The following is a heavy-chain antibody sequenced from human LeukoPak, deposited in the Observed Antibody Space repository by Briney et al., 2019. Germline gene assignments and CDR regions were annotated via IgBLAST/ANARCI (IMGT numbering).Heavy chain of an antibody. CDR3: AKPACYNANCYTPRAPFDS. V-gene: IGHV3-23*01. D-gene: IGHD2-2*02. J-gene: IGHJ4*02. Sequence: GGSLRLSCAASGFIFTNYVMSWVRQAPGKGLEWVSSISAAGGSTYYADSVKGWFTISRDNSKNTLYLQMNSLRAEDTAVYYCAKPACYNANCYTPRAPFDSWGQGTLVTVSS. CDR1: GFIFTNYV. CDR2: ISAAGGST.